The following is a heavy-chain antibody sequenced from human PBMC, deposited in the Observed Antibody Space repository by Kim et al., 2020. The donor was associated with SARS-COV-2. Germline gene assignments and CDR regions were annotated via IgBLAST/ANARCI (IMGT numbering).Heavy chain of an antibody. CDR1: GYTFTSYY. CDR2: INPSGGST. CDR3: ARERGVEGEDYGDASYYYYGMDV. D-gene: IGHD4-17*01. V-gene: IGHV1-46*01. J-gene: IGHJ6*01. Sequence: ASVKVSCKASGYTFTSYYMHWVRQAPGQGLEWMGIINPSGGSTSYAQKFQGRVTMTRDTSTSTVYMELSSLRSEDTAVYYCARERGVEGEDYGDASYYYYGMDVWGQGTTVTVSS.